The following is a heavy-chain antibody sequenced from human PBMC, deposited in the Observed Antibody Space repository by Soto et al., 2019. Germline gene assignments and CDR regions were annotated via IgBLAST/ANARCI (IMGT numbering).Heavy chain of an antibody. CDR1: GYTFTGYY. CDR3: ARAPYNWNDAHFDY. V-gene: IGHV1-2*02. CDR2: INPNSGGT. D-gene: IGHD1-1*01. Sequence: GASVKVSCKASGYTFTGYYMHWVRQAPGQGLEWMGWINPNSGGTNYAQTFQGRVTMTRDTSISTAYMELSRLRSDDTAVYYCARAPYNWNDAHFDYWGQGTLVTGS. J-gene: IGHJ4*02.